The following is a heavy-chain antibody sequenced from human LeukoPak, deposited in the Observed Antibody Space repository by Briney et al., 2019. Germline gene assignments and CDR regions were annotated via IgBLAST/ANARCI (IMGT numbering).Heavy chain of an antibody. CDR3: AKDWSVVVTMIVVAAFDY. CDR1: GFTFSSYA. J-gene: IGHJ4*02. V-gene: IGHV3-23*01. Sequence: PGGSLRLSCAASGFTFSSYAMSWVRQAPGKGLEWVSAISGSGGSTYYADSVKGRFTISRDNSKNTLYLQMNSLRAEDTAVYYCAKDWSVVVTMIVVAAFDYWGQGTLVTVSS. D-gene: IGHD3-22*01. CDR2: ISGSGGST.